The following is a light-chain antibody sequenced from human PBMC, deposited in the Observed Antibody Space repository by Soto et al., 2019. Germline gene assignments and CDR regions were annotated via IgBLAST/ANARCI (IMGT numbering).Light chain of an antibody. CDR1: QSLSSSY. V-gene: IGKV3-20*01. CDR3: QQYGSSPWT. Sequence: EFVLTQSPGPLSLSPGERATLSCRCSQSLSSSYLAWYQQKPGQAPRLLIYGASSRATGIPDRFSGSGSGTDCNLTISRLEPEDVAVYYCQQYGSSPWTFGQGTKVDIK. CDR2: GAS. J-gene: IGKJ1*01.